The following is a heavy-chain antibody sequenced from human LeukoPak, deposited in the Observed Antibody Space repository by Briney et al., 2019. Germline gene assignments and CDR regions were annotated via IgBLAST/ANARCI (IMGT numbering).Heavy chain of an antibody. J-gene: IGHJ4*02. V-gene: IGHV1-2*02. CDR1: GYTFTSYG. CDR3: ARWGSTAMADY. D-gene: IGHD5-18*01. CDR2: INPNSGGT. Sequence: ASVKVSCKASGYTFTSYGISWVRQAPGQGLEWMGWINPNSGGTNYAQKFQGRVTMTRDTSISTAYMELSSLRSEDTAVYYCARWGSTAMADYWGQGTLVTVSS.